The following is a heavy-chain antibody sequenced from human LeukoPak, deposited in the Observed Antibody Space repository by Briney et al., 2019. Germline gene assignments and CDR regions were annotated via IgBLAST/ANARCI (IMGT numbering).Heavy chain of an antibody. D-gene: IGHD5-18*01. V-gene: IGHV3-21*01. CDR1: GFTFSSYS. CDR3: ARDSELWLREDY. J-gene: IGHJ4*02. Sequence: GGSLRLSCAASGFTFSSYSMNWVHQAPGKGLEWVSSISSSSSYIYYADSVKGRFTISRDNAKNSLYLQMNSLRAEDTAVYYCARDSELWLREDYWGQGTLVTVSS. CDR2: ISSSSSYI.